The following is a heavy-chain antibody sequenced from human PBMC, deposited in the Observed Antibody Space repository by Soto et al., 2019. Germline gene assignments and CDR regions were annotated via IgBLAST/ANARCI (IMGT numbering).Heavy chain of an antibody. J-gene: IGHJ4*02. D-gene: IGHD6-6*01. CDR1: GFTFSSYG. CDR2: ISYDGSNK. CDR3: AKELSSSSSLDY. V-gene: IGHV3-30*18. Sequence: QVQLVESGGGVVQPGRSLRLSCAASGFTFSSYGMHWVRQAPGKGLEWVAVISYDGSNKYYADSVKGRFTISRDNSKNTLYLQMNSLRAEDTAVYYRAKELSSSSSLDYWGQGTLVTVSS.